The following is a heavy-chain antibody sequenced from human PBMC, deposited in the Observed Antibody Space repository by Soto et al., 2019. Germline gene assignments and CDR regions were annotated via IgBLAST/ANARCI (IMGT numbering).Heavy chain of an antibody. V-gene: IGHV1-58*01. CDR1: GFTFTSSA. CDR3: SADPHVYHYGDVG. CDR2: IVVGSGNT. J-gene: IGHJ4*02. D-gene: IGHD2-21*01. Sequence: QMQLVQSGPEVKKPGTSVKVSCKASGFTFTSSAVQWVRQARGQRLEWIGWIVVGSGNTNYAQKFQERVTITRDMSTRMDYIDLSSVRPLDMAVYYSSADPHVYHYGDVGWGQGTLVTVSP.